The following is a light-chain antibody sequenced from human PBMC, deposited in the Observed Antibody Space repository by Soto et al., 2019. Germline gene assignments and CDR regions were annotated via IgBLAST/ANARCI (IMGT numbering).Light chain of an antibody. CDR3: QQRSNWLA. CDR1: QSVSSSY. V-gene: IGKV3D-20*02. J-gene: IGKJ4*01. Sequence: EIVLTQSPGTLSLSPGERATLSCRGSQSVSSSYLAWYQQKPGQAPRLLIYGASSRATGIPDRLSGSGSGTNFTLTITGLEPEDFAVYYRQQRSNWLAFGGGTKVDIK. CDR2: GAS.